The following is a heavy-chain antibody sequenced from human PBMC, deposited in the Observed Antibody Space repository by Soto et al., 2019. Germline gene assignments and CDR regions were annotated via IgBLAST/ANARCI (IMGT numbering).Heavy chain of an antibody. V-gene: IGHV3-23*01. CDR1: GFTFSKYA. Sequence: EVQLLESGGGLVQPGGSLRLSCAASGFTFSKYAMTWARQAPGKGLEWVSAISYNGGGTYYVDSVKGRFTVSRDNSKNTLYLQLHSLRAADTAVYYCAKDMVPNDSSGYNSIVTDSWGQGTVVTVSS. J-gene: IGHJ4*02. CDR3: AKDMVPNDSSGYNSIVTDS. CDR2: ISYNGGGT. D-gene: IGHD3-22*01.